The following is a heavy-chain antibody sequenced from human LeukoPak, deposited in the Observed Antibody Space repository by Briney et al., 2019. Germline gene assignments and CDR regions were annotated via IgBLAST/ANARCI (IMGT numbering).Heavy chain of an antibody. CDR1: GYSISSGYY. Sequence: SETLSLTCTVSGYSISSGYYWGWIRQPPGKGLEWIGEINHSGSTNYNPSLKSRVTISVDTSKNQFSLKLSSVTAADTAVYYCARGLNSSSWLNWFDPWGQGTLVTVSS. CDR3: ARGLNSSSWLNWFDP. V-gene: IGHV4-38-2*02. CDR2: INHSGST. D-gene: IGHD6-13*01. J-gene: IGHJ5*02.